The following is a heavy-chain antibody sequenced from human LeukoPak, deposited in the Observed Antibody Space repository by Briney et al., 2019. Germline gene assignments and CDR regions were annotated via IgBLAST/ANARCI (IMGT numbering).Heavy chain of an antibody. Sequence: SETLSLTCTVSGGSISNNNYYWAWIRQPPGKGLEWNGSIYYSGSTYYNPSLKSRVTISVDTSKNQFSLKLRSVTAADTAVYYCARQDGHSALAFDIWGQGTMVTVSS. CDR3: ARQDGHSALAFDI. CDR1: GGSISNNNYY. J-gene: IGHJ3*02. CDR2: IYYSGST. V-gene: IGHV4-39*01. D-gene: IGHD4-23*01.